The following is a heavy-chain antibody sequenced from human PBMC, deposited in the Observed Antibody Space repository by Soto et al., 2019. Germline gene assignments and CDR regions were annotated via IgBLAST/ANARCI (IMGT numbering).Heavy chain of an antibody. J-gene: IGHJ5*02. Sequence: ETLSLTCTVSGGSLSSYYWSWIRQPPGKGLEWIGYIYYSGSTNYNPSLKSRVTISVDTSKNQFSLKLSSVTAADTAVYYCARGTTVANWFDPWGQGTLVTVSS. CDR2: IYYSGST. CDR3: ARGTTVANWFDP. D-gene: IGHD4-17*01. V-gene: IGHV4-59*01. CDR1: GGSLSSYY.